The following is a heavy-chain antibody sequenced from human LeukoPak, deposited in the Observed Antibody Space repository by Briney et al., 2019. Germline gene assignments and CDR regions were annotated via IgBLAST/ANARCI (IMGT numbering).Heavy chain of an antibody. D-gene: IGHD3-10*01. V-gene: IGHV4-38-2*02. CDR1: GYSISSGYY. CDR3: ARVVGVLWLDYMDV. J-gene: IGHJ6*03. Sequence: PSETLSLTCTVSGYSISSGYYWGWIRQPPGKGLGWIGSIDHSGSTYYNPSLKSRVAISVDTSKTQFSLKLSSVTAADTAVYYCARVVGVLWLDYMDVWGKGTTVTISS. CDR2: IDHSGST.